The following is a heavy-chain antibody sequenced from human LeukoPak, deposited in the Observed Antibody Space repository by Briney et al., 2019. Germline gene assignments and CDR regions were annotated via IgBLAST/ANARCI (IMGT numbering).Heavy chain of an antibody. D-gene: IGHD5-18*01. J-gene: IGHJ4*02. CDR2: INPNSGGT. CDR3: ARVSSGYSYGHFDY. Sequence: ASVKVSCKASGYTFTGYYMHWVRQAPGQGLEWMGWINPNSGGTNYAQKFQGRVTMTRDTSISTAYMELSRLRSDDTAVYYCARVSSGYSYGHFDYWGQGTLVTVSS. CDR1: GYTFTGYY. V-gene: IGHV1-2*02.